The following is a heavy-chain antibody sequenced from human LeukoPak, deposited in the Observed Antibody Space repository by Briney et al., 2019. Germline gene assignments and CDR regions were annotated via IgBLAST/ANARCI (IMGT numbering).Heavy chain of an antibody. J-gene: IGHJ4*02. V-gene: IGHV3-23*01. D-gene: IGHD3-22*01. CDR3: MKDANYFDSGYYLVPFGS. CDR1: GFTFSRCA. Sequence: GGSLRLSCAASGFTFSRCAMSWVRQIPGKRPEWVASISGSDSTTYYADPVKGRFNISRDNSNNRLYLQINSLRAEHTAIYYCMKDANYFDSGYYLVPFGSWGQGTLVTVSP. CDR2: ISGSDSTT.